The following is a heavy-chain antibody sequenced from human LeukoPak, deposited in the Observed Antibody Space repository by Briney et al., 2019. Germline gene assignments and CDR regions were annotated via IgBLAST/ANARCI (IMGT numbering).Heavy chain of an antibody. D-gene: IGHD6-13*01. J-gene: IGHJ4*02. CDR1: GFTFSSYA. CDR3: ARDLHSSKY. V-gene: IGHV3-23*01. CDR2: ISNNGDST. Sequence: QSGGSLRLSCAASGFTFSSYAMSWVRQAPGKGLEWVSAISNNGDSTYYADSVKGRFTISRDNSKNTLYLQMNSLRAEDTAVYYCARDLHSSKYWGQGTLVTVSS.